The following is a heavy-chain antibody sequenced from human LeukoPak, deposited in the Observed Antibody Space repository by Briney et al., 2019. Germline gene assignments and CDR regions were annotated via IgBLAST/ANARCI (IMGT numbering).Heavy chain of an antibody. D-gene: IGHD4-17*01. V-gene: IGHV1-18*01. J-gene: IGHJ4*02. Sequence: ASVKVSCKASGYTLTSYGISWVRQAPGQGLEWMGWISAYNGNTNYAQKLQGGVTMTTDTSTSTAYMELRSLRSDDTAVYYCARHSDDYGDYTPSYWGQGTLVTVSS. CDR1: GYTLTSYG. CDR2: ISAYNGNT. CDR3: ARHSDDYGDYTPSY.